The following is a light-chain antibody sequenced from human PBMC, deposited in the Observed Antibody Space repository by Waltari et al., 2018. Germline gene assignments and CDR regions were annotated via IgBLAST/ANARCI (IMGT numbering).Light chain of an antibody. V-gene: IGLV2-14*01. CDR1: SSDVGGYNY. CDR2: EVS. Sequence: QSALTQPASVSGSPGQSITISCTGTSSDVGGYNYVSWYQQHPGKAPKLMMYEVSNRPSGFSTRFSGSKSGNTASLTISGLQAEDEADYYCSSYTSSSTVFGGGTKLTVL. CDR3: SSYTSSSTV. J-gene: IGLJ2*01.